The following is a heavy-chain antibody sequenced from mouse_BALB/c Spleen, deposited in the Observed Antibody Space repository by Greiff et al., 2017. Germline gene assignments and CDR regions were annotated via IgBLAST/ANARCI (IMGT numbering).Heavy chain of an antibody. V-gene: IGHV1-69*02. J-gene: IGHJ4*01. CDR1: GYTFTSYW. CDR2: IYPSDSYT. Sequence: QVQLQQPGAELVRPGASVKLSCKASGYTFTSYWINWVKQRPGQGLEWIGNIYPSDSYTNYNQKFKDKATLTVDKSSSTAYMQLSSPTSEDTAVYYCTRSQRQKAMDYWGQGTSVTVSS. D-gene: IGHD6-1*01. CDR3: TRSQRQKAMDY.